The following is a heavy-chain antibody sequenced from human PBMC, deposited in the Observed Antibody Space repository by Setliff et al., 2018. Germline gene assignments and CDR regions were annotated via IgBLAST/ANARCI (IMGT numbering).Heavy chain of an antibody. D-gene: IGHD2-8*01. Sequence: ASVKVSCKASGYTFTNYGINWVRQAPGQGLEWMGWISAYTGNTNYAQKLQGRVSMTTDTSTSTAYMELRSLTSDDTAVYYCSRLVRYCTTTTCQRASGAEFWGQGTLVTVSS. J-gene: IGHJ4*02. CDR1: GYTFTNYG. CDR2: ISAYTGNT. CDR3: SRLVRYCTTTTCQRASGAEF. V-gene: IGHV1-18*01.